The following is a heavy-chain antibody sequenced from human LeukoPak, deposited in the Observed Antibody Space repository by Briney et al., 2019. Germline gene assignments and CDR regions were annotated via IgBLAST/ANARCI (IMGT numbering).Heavy chain of an antibody. Sequence: ASVKVSFKASGYTFTSYGISWVRQAPGQGLEWMGWISAYNGNTNYAQKLQGRVIMTTDTSTSTAYMELRSLRSDDTAVYYCASSYCGGDCYSEYYFDYWAREPWSPSPQ. V-gene: IGHV1-18*01. CDR1: GYTFTSYG. J-gene: IGHJ4*02. D-gene: IGHD2-21*02. CDR3: ASSYCGGDCYSEYYFDY. CDR2: ISAYNGNT.